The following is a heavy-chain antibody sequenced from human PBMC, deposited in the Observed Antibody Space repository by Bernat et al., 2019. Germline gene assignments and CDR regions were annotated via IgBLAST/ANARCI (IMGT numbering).Heavy chain of an antibody. CDR1: GFTFSSYA. V-gene: IGHV3-23*01. CDR3: ATSKDLDELGFDP. D-gene: IGHD1-7*01. Sequence: EVQLLESGGGLVQPGGSLGLSCAASGFTFSSYAMSWVRQAPGKGLEWVSAISGSGGSTYYADSVKGRFTISRDNSKNTLYLQMNSLRAEDTAVYYCATSKDLDELGFDPWGQGTLVTVSS. CDR2: ISGSGGST. J-gene: IGHJ5*02.